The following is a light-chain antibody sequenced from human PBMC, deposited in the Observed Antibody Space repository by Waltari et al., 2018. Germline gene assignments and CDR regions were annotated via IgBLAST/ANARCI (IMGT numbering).Light chain of an antibody. CDR3: QKYVSLPAT. CDR1: QSVCRL. J-gene: IGKJ1*01. Sequence: VFTHSPVTMSVSPGDRATLSCTANQSVCRLLVWYPQKPGQAPRLLIYGASSRATGIPDRFSGSGSGTDFSLTISRLEPEDFAVYYCQKYVSLPATFGQGTKVEIK. V-gene: IGKV3-20*01. CDR2: GAS.